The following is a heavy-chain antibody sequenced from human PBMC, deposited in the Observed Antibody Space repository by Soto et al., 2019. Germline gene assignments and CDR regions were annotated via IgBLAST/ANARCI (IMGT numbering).Heavy chain of an antibody. CDR3: ARDVSGPGATYVMDV. D-gene: IGHD2-2*01. V-gene: IGHV1-46*01. Sequence: XSVKVSCNASGYIFSSHCICWVRRAPGQGLQWMGIINPGGGRTAYAQKFQGRVTLTRDMSTSTVYMELTSLTYDDTAVYYCARDVSGPGATYVMDVWGQGTTVTVSS. J-gene: IGHJ6*02. CDR2: INPGGGRT. CDR1: GYIFSSHC.